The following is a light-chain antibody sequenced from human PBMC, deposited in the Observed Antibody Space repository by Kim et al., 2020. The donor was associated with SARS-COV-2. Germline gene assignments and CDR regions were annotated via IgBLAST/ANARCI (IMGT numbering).Light chain of an antibody. CDR1: QSVSSSY. V-gene: IGKV3-20*01. CDR3: QQYGRSPWT. CDR2: GEY. Sequence: SPGERATLTCRASQSVSSSYLAGYQQITVQAPRHPISGEYIRATGIPDRLRGSGSGTDFTMTISRLEPEDFAVYYCQQYGRSPWTFGQGTKVDLK. J-gene: IGKJ1*01.